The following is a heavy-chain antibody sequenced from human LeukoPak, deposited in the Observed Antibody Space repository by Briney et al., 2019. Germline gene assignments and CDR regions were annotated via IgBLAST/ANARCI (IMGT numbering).Heavy chain of an antibody. J-gene: IGHJ6*03. CDR1: GFTFRRYA. D-gene: IGHD2-2*01. Sequence: GGSLRLSCAASGFTFRRYAMSWVRQAPGNGLEWVSAISGSGGSTYYADPVKWRSTISRDNSKNTLYQQMNSVRAENTAVYYCAKSAGVIGTYCSSTSCYAGSYYMDVWGKGTTVTVSS. CDR3: AKSAGVIGTYCSSTSCYAGSYYMDV. CDR2: ISGSGGST. V-gene: IGHV3-23*01.